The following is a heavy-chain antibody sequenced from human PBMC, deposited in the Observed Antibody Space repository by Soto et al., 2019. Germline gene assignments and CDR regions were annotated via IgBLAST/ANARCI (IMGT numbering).Heavy chain of an antibody. Sequence: LRLSCAASGFSFSLFWMSWVRQTPGKGLEWVANINEDGSEKFFADSVKGRFTISRDNAKNSLSLQMNSLTADDTAVYYCARTGWPQLSYYFVYWGQGTLVTVSS. D-gene: IGHD3-16*01. CDR1: GFSFSLFW. CDR2: INEDGSEK. CDR3: ARTGWPQLSYYFVY. J-gene: IGHJ4*02. V-gene: IGHV3-7*03.